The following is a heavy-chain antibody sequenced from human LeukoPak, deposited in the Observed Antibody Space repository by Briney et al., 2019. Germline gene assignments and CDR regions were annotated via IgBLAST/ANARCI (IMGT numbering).Heavy chain of an antibody. Sequence: GGSLRLSCAASEITFSSYGMHWIRQAPGKGLEWVAFIRFDGTNKYYADSVKGRFSISRDNSKSTLYLQMSSLRAEDTAVYNCAKDRGIAVTGSVFDVWGQGTLVTVSS. CDR1: EITFSSYG. V-gene: IGHV3-30*02. D-gene: IGHD6-19*01. J-gene: IGHJ3*01. CDR3: AKDRGIAVTGSVFDV. CDR2: IRFDGTNK.